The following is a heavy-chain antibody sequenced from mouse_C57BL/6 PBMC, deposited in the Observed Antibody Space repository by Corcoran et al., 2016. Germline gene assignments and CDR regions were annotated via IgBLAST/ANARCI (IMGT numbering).Heavy chain of an antibody. CDR1: GYTFTTYG. Sequence: QIQLVQSGPELKKPGETVKISCKASGYTFTTYGMSWVKQAPGKGLKWMGWINTYSGVPTYADDFKGRFAFSLETSASTAYLQINNLKNEDTATYFCAVYYSNFLFAYWGQGTLVTVSA. CDR2: INTYSGVP. CDR3: AVYYSNFLFAY. V-gene: IGHV9-3*01. J-gene: IGHJ3*01. D-gene: IGHD2-5*01.